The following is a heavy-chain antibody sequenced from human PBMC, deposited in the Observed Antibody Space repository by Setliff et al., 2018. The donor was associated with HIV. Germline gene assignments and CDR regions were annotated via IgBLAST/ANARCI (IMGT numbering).Heavy chain of an antibody. Sequence: PGESLKISCAASGFTFSSYSMNWVRQAPGKGLEWVSYISSSSSTIYYADSVKGRFTISRDNFNNTLYLHMNSLRAEDTALYFCAKYGTLNSEYINYFDCWGQGALVTVSS. CDR1: GFTFSSYS. J-gene: IGHJ4*02. V-gene: IGHV3-48*01. CDR2: ISSSSSTI. D-gene: IGHD1-26*01. CDR3: AKYGTLNSEYINYFDC.